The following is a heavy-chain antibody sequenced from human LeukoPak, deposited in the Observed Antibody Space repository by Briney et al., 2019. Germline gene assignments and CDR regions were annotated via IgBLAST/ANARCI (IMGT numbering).Heavy chain of an antibody. J-gene: IGHJ6*02. V-gene: IGHV3-21*01. CDR3: ARVYSSSWYEGYYYGMDV. CDR2: ISSSSSYI. CDR1: GFTFSSYS. D-gene: IGHD6-13*01. Sequence: PGGSLRLPCAASGFTFSSYSMTWVRQAPGKGLEWVSSISSSSSYIYYADSVKGRFTISRDNAKNSLYLQMNSLRAEDTAVYYCARVYSSSWYEGYYYGMDVWGQGTTVTVSS.